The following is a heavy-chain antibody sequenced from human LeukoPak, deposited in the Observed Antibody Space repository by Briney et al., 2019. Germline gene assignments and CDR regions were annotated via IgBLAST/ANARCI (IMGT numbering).Heavy chain of an antibody. V-gene: IGHV3-66*01. J-gene: IGHJ4*02. D-gene: IGHD2-15*01. Sequence: GGSLRLSCAASGFTVSSNYMSWVRQAPGKGLEWVSVIYSGGSTYYADSVKGRFTISRDNSKNTLYLQMNSLRVEDTAVYYCARATADCSGGSCSQFDYWVQGTLVTVSS. CDR3: ARATADCSGGSCSQFDY. CDR1: GFTVSSNY. CDR2: IYSGGST.